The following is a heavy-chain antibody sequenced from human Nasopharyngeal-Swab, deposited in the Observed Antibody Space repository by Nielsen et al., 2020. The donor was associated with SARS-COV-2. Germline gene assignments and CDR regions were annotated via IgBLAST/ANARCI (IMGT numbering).Heavy chain of an antibody. CDR1: GFTFSSYE. D-gene: IGHD2-2*01. Sequence: GGSLRLSCAASGFTFSSYEMNWVRRAPGKGLEWVSYISSSGSTIYYADSVKGRFTISRDNAKNSLYLQMNSLRAEDTAVYYCARDAYPGYIWGQGTMVTVSS. J-gene: IGHJ3*02. CDR2: ISSSGSTI. V-gene: IGHV3-48*03. CDR3: ARDAYPGYI.